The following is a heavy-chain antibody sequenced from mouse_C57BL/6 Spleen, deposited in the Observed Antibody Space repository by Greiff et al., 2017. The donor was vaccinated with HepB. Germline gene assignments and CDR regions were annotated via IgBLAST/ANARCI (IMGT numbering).Heavy chain of an antibody. J-gene: IGHJ4*01. CDR3: ASPSLRQDYAMDY. CDR2: IRNKANGYTT. Sequence: EVNLVESGGGLVQPGGSLSLSCAASGFTFTDYYMSWVRQPPGKALEWLGFIRNKANGYTTEYSASVKGRFTISRDNSQSILYLQMNALRAEDSATYYCASPSLRQDYAMDYWGQGTSVTVSS. CDR1: GFTFTDYY. V-gene: IGHV7-3*01. D-gene: IGHD2-12*01.